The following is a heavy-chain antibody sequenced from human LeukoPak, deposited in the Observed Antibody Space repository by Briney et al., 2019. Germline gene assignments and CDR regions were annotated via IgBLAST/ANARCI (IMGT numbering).Heavy chain of an antibody. V-gene: IGHV1-8*01. Sequence: ASVKVSCKASGYTFTSYGINWVRQATGQGLEWMGWMNPNSGNTGYARKFQGRVTMTRNTSISTTYMELSSLRSEDTAVYYCARGSRRNLLYFFDLWGQGTLVTVSS. CDR3: ARGSRRNLLYFFDL. CDR1: GYTFTSYG. D-gene: IGHD1-14*01. J-gene: IGHJ4*02. CDR2: MNPNSGNT.